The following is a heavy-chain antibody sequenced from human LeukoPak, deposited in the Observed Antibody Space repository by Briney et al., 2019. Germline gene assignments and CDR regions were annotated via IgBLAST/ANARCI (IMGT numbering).Heavy chain of an antibody. V-gene: IGHV3-23*01. CDR2: INGGGDST. J-gene: IGHJ4*02. CDR3: ARDGTAMVFAY. D-gene: IGHD5-18*01. Sequence: PGGSLRLSCAASGFTFTNYAMSWVRQAPGKGLEWVSAINGGGDSTYYTDSVKGRFTVSRDNSKNTLFLQMSGLRAEDTAVYYCARDGTAMVFAYWGQGTLVTVSS. CDR1: GFTFTNYA.